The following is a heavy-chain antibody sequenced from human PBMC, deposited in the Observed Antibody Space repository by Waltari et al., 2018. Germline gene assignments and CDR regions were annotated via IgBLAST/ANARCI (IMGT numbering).Heavy chain of an antibody. CDR2: ISSDPSST. Sequence: EAQLVESGGGLVQSGGSLRLSGGAAGFTISPDSRNWVRQAPGKGLEWIAYISSDPSSTYYADSVKGRFTISRDNAKNSVYLQMNSLRAEDTAVYYCAREMTTFYYYMDVWGKGTTVTVSS. V-gene: IGHV3-48*04. J-gene: IGHJ6*03. CDR3: AREMTTFYYYMDV. CDR1: GFTISPDS.